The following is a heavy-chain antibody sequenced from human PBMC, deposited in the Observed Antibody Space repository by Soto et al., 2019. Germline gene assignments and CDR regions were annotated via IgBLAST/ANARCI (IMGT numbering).Heavy chain of an antibody. CDR2: IYYSGST. V-gene: IGHV4-59*08. CDR3: ARSSRITMVRGVPNWFDP. Sequence: SETLSLTCTVSGGSISSYYLSWIRQPPGKGLEWIGYIYYSGSTNYNPSLKSRVTISVDTSKNQFSLKLSSVTAADTAVYYCARSSRITMVRGVPNWFDPWGQGTLVTVSS. CDR1: GGSISSYY. D-gene: IGHD3-10*01. J-gene: IGHJ5*02.